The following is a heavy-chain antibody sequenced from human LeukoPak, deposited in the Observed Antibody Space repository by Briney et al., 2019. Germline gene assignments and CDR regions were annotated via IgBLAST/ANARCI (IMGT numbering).Heavy chain of an antibody. CDR1: GFTFNTYG. CDR3: ARDEKNGFDI. J-gene: IGHJ3*02. V-gene: IGHV3-33*01. CDR2: LWFDGSNN. Sequence: GALRLSCAASGFTFNTYGMHWVRPAPGKGLEWVAFLWFDGSNNYYADSLKGRFTISRDNSKNTLYLQMNSLRAEDTAVYYCARDEKNGFDIWGQGTMVTVSS.